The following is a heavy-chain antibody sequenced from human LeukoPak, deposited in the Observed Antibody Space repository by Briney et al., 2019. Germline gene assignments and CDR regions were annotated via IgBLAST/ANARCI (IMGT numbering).Heavy chain of an antibody. J-gene: IGHJ2*01. CDR3: ARSQRVVAALLVWYFDL. CDR1: GGSISSGGYY. CDR2: IYHSGST. V-gene: IGHV4-30-2*01. D-gene: IGHD2-15*01. Sequence: SQTLSLTCTVSGGSISSGGYYWSWIRQPPGKGLEWIGYIYHSGSTYYNPSLKSRVTISVDRSKNQFSLKLSSVTAADTAVYYCARSQRVVAALLVWYFDLWGRGTLVTVSS.